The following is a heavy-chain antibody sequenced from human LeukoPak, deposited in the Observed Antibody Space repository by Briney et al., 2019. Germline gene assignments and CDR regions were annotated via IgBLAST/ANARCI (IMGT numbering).Heavy chain of an antibody. Sequence: GGSPRLSCATSGFTFDDYAMHWVRQTPGKGLEWVSGISWNSGAIGYADSVKGRFTISRDNAKNSLYLQMNSLRGEDTGVYYCARGRFDTGWTLDYWGQGTLVTVSS. V-gene: IGHV3-9*01. D-gene: IGHD6-19*01. CDR3: ARGRFDTGWTLDY. CDR2: ISWNSGAI. CDR1: GFTFDDYA. J-gene: IGHJ4*02.